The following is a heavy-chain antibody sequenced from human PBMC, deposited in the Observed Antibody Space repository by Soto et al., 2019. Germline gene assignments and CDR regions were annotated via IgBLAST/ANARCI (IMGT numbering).Heavy chain of an antibody. V-gene: IGHV1-3*04. CDR1: GYTFSRYA. CDR3: ARVRTGLGWDY. D-gene: IGHD6-19*01. CDR2: INTGNDDR. J-gene: IGHJ4*02. Sequence: ASVKVSFKASGYTFSRYAMHWVRQAPGERLEWMGWINTGNDDRKYSQTFQGRVTITRDTSASTVYMELSSLRSEDTAVYYCARVRTGLGWDYWGQGTLVTVSS.